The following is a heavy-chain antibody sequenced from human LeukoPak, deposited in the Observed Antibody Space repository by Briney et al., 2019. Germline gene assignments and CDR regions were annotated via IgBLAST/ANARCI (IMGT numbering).Heavy chain of an antibody. D-gene: IGHD5-12*01. V-gene: IGHV1-69*05. CDR2: IIPIFGTT. CDR1: GGTFSIHG. Sequence: SVKVSCKASGGTFSIHGISWVRQAPGQGLEWVGGIIPIFGTTNYAQKFQGRVTITTDESTRTGYMELRSLRSDDTAVYYCARGDSGYDYGFDNWGQGTLVTVSS. CDR3: ARGDSGYDYGFDN. J-gene: IGHJ4*02.